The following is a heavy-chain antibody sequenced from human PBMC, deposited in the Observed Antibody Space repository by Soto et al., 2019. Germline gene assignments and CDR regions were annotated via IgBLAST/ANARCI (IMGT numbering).Heavy chain of an antibody. J-gene: IGHJ4*02. Sequence: EVQLLESGGGLVQPGGSLRLSCAASGFSFSSYAMVWVRQAPGKGLEWVSVISARGGSLYFADSVKGRFTISRDNSKNVLSLAMNSLSAEDPATYFCAKGPIEYSASVDNWGQGTLVVVSS. V-gene: IGHV3-23*01. CDR2: ISARGGSL. CDR1: GFSFSSYA. D-gene: IGHD5-12*01. CDR3: AKGPIEYSASVDN.